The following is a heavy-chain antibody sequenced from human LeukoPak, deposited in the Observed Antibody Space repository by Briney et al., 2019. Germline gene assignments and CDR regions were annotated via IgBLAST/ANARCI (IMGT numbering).Heavy chain of an antibody. D-gene: IGHD3-3*01. CDR1: GFTFSSYS. V-gene: IGHV3-48*01. CDR2: ISSSSSTI. CDR3: ARVPFLEWLDYYMDV. Sequence: GGSLRLSCAASGFTFSSYSMNWVRQAPGKGLEWVSYISSSSSTIYYADSVKGRFTISRDNAKNSLYLQMNSLRAEDTAVYYCARVPFLEWLDYYMDVWGKGTTVTVSS. J-gene: IGHJ6*03.